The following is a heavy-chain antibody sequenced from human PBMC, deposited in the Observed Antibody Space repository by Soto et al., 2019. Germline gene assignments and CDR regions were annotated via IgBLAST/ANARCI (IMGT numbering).Heavy chain of an antibody. D-gene: IGHD1-7*01. CDR3: AKNQERELPRVIDF. J-gene: IGHJ4*02. CDR2: MSGSSSTT. CDR1: GLTFSNYA. V-gene: IGHV3-23*01. Sequence: PGVSLRLSCATSGLTFSNYAMSWVRQAPGGGLEWVSSMSGSSSTTYCADSVRVRFTISRDRSKNTLYLQMSSLRAEETALYYCAKNQERELPRVIDFWGQGTLVTVTS.